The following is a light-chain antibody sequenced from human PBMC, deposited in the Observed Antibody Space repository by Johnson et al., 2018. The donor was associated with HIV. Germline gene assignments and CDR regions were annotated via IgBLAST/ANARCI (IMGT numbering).Light chain of an antibody. V-gene: IGLV1-51*01. CDR2: DNN. CDR1: SSNIGNNY. CDR3: GTWDSSLSADLDV. J-gene: IGLJ1*01. Sequence: QSVLTQPPSVSAAPGQMVSISCSGSSSNIGNNYVSWYQQLPGTAPKLLIYDNNKRPSGIPDRFSGSKSGTSATLGITGLQTGDEADYYCGTWDSSLSADLDVFGTGTKVIVL.